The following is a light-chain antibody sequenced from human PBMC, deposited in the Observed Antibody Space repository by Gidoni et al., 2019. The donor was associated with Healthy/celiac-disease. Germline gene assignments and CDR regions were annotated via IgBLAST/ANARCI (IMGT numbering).Light chain of an antibody. CDR1: QSISSY. V-gene: IGKV1-39*01. CDR3: QQSYSTPQT. J-gene: IGKJ1*01. Sequence: DIQMTQSPSSLSASVGDRVTITCRASQSISSYLNWYQQKPGKAPKLLIYAASSLQSGVPSRFSGSGSGTDFTLTISSLQPEDFATYYCQQSYSTPQTFGQETKVGIK. CDR2: AAS.